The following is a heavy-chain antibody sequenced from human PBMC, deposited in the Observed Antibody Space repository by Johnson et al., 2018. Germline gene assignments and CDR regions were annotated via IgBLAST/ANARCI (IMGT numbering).Heavy chain of an antibody. J-gene: IGHJ5*02. Sequence: QLVESGGGVVQPGRSLILSCAASGFTFSSYGMHWVRQAPVKGLEWVAFISDDGSKERFGDSVKGRFTISRDNSKNTLYLQMNSLGPGDTAVYYRAKDLGSGAWWGGLDPWGQGTLVTVSS. V-gene: IGHV3-30*18. CDR3: AKDLGSGAWWGGLDP. CDR2: ISDDGSKE. D-gene: IGHD6-19*01. CDR1: GFTFSSYG.